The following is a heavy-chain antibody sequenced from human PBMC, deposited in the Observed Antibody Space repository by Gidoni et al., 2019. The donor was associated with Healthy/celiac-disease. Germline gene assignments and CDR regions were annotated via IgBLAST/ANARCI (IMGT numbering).Heavy chain of an antibody. J-gene: IGHJ5*02. D-gene: IGHD6-13*01. Sequence: QVQLQESGPGLVKPSETMSLTCTVSGGSISSYYWSWIRQPPGKGLEWIGYIYYSGSTNYNPSLKSRVTISVDTSKNQFSLKLSSVTAADTAVYYCARLSSSWYRPNWFDPWGQGTLVTVSS. CDR2: IYYSGST. CDR1: GGSISSYY. CDR3: ARLSSSWYRPNWFDP. V-gene: IGHV4-59*08.